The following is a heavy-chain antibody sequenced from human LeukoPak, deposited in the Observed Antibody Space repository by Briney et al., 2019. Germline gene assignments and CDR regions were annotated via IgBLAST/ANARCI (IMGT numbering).Heavy chain of an antibody. V-gene: IGHV4-39*07. Sequence: SETLSLTCTVSGGSISSSSYYWGWIRQPPGKGLEWIGSIYYSGSTYYNPSLKSRVTISVDTSKNQFSLKLSSVTAADTAVYYCATYSSGWYPFDYWGQGTLVTVSS. CDR1: GGSISSSSYY. J-gene: IGHJ4*02. CDR3: ATYSSGWYPFDY. CDR2: IYYSGST. D-gene: IGHD6-19*01.